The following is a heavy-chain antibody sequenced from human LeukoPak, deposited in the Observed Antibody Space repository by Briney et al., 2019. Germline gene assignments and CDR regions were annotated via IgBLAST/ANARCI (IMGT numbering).Heavy chain of an antibody. CDR2: IDYSGST. D-gene: IGHD5-24*01. CDR1: GGSISSYY. CDR3: ARGFLEGWLQNPLDYYYYGMDV. V-gene: IGHV4-59*01. J-gene: IGHJ6*02. Sequence: SETLSLTCTVSGGSISSYYWSWIRQPPGKGLEWIGYIDYSGSTNYNPSLKSRVTISVDTSKNQFSLKLSSVTAADTAVYYCARGFLEGWLQNPLDYYYYGMDVWGQGTTVTVSS.